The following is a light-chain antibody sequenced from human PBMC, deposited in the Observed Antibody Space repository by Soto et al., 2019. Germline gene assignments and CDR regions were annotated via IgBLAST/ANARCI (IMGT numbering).Light chain of an antibody. CDR2: GAS. Sequence: EIVITSSSATPSVSPGEGATLSCTASQSVSSKLAWYQQKPGQAHRLLIYGASTRATGIPARFSGSGSGTEFTLIISSLQSEDSAVYYCQQYNSWLWTVGQGTKVDIK. J-gene: IGKJ1*01. V-gene: IGKV3-15*01. CDR3: QQYNSWLWT. CDR1: QSVSSK.